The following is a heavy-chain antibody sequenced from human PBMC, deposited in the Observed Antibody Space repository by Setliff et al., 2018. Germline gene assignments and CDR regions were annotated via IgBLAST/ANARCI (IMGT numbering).Heavy chain of an antibody. CDR1: GFTFSNAW. CDR3: ARLALTGYDSSGYYYALEYYYYMDV. V-gene: IGHV3-15*07. D-gene: IGHD3-22*01. J-gene: IGHJ6*03. CDR2: IKGKTDGLAT. Sequence: PGGSLRLSCAASGFTFSNAWMNWVRQAPGKGLEWVGRIKGKTDGLATDYAAPVKGRFTISRDDSTNKLYLQMNSLKTEDTAVYYCARLALTGYDSSGYYYALEYYYYMDVWGKGTTVTVSS.